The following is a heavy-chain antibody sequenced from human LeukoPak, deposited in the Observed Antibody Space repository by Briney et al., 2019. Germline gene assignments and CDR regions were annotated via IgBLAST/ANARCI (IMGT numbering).Heavy chain of an antibody. Sequence: GASVKVSCKASGYTFTGYYMHWVRQAPGQGLEWMGWINPNSGGTNYAQKFQGRVTMTRDTSISTAYMELSRLRSDDTAVYYCARAELGYCSGGSCYSAPSALYYGMDVWGQGTTVTVSS. CDR1: GYTFTGYY. J-gene: IGHJ6*02. V-gene: IGHV1-2*02. D-gene: IGHD2-15*01. CDR2: INPNSGGT. CDR3: ARAELGYCSGGSCYSAPSALYYGMDV.